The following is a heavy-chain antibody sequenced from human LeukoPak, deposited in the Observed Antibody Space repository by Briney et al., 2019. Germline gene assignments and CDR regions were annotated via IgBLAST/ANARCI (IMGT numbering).Heavy chain of an antibody. Sequence: SETLSLTYTVSGGSISSYYWSWIRQPPGKGLEWIGYIYYSGSTNYNPSLKSRVTISVDTSKNQFSLKLSSVTAADTAVYYCARDGEEYYFDYWGQGTLVTVSS. CDR3: ARDGEEYYFDY. D-gene: IGHD3-10*01. V-gene: IGHV4-59*01. J-gene: IGHJ4*02. CDR1: GGSISSYY. CDR2: IYYSGST.